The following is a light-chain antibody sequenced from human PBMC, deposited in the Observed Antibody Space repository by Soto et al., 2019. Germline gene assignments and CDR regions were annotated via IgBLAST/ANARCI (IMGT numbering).Light chain of an antibody. CDR1: LSVSSN. V-gene: IGKV3-15*01. Sequence: EIVMTQSPATLSVSPGERATLSCRASLSVSSNLAWYQQKPGQAPRLLIYGASTRATGIPARFSGSGSGTEFTLTISSMQSEDVAVYYCQQYNEWLGITFGPGTKVDVE. CDR2: GAS. J-gene: IGKJ3*01. CDR3: QQYNEWLGIT.